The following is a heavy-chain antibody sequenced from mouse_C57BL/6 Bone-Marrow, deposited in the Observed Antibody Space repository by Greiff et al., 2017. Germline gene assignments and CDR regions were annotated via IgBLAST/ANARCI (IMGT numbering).Heavy chain of an antibody. CDR2: ISSGGSYT. J-gene: IGHJ3*01. CDR3: ARHDSYGFAY. V-gene: IGHV5-6*01. D-gene: IGHD1-1*01. Sequence: EVQVVESGGDLVKPGGSLKLSCAASGFTFSSYGMSWVRQTPDKRLEWVATISSGGSYTYYPDSVKGRFTISRDNAKNTLYLQMSSLKSEDTAMYYCARHDSYGFAYWGQGTLVTVSA. CDR1: GFTFSSYG.